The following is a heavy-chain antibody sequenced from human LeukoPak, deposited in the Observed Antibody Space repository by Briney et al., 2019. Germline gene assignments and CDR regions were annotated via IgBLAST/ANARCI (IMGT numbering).Heavy chain of an antibody. CDR2: INSDGSNT. D-gene: IGHD2-15*01. J-gene: IGHJ4*02. CDR1: GFTFGSSY. Sequence: GGSLRLSCAASGFTFGSSYMHWVRQVPGKGLVWVSRINSDGSNTNYADSVKGRFTISRDNSKNTLYLQMNSLRAEDTAVYYCAKGRGFDYWGQGTLVTVSS. V-gene: IGHV3-74*01. CDR3: AKGRGFDY.